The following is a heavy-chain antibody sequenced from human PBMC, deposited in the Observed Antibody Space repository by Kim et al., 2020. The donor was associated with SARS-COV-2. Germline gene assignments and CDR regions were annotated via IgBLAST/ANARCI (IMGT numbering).Heavy chain of an antibody. J-gene: IGHJ3*02. V-gene: IGHV4-34*01. D-gene: IGHD3-3*01. CDR3: ASRYDFWSGYYEEAFDI. Sequence: RSRVTISVDPSKNQFSLKLSSVTAADTAVYYCASRYDFWSGYYEEAFDIWGQGTMVTVSS.